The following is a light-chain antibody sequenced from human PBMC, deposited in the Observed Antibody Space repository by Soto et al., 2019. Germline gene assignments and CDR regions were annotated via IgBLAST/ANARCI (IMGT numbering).Light chain of an antibody. Sequence: DIVMTQSPDSLAVSLGERATINCKSSQSVLYTSNNKNYLAWYQQKRGQPPKLLIFCAATRVSGVPDRFSVTGSGTDFTLTISSLQAEDVAVYYCQQYYRSPLSFGGGTKVEIK. J-gene: IGKJ4*01. CDR3: QQYYRSPLS. CDR1: QSVLYTSNNKNY. CDR2: CAA. V-gene: IGKV4-1*01.